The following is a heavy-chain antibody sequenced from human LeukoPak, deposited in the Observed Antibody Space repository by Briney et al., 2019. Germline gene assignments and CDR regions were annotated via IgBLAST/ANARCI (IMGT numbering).Heavy chain of an antibody. CDR1: GGSISSGSYY. CDR2: IYYSGST. Sequence: SETLSLTCTVSGGSISSGSYYWGWIRQPPGKGLEWIGSIYYSGSTYYNPSLKSRVTISVDTSKNQFSLKLSSVTAADTAVYYCARYDYRDSSFDYWGQGTLVTVSS. J-gene: IGHJ4*02. D-gene: IGHD4-17*01. V-gene: IGHV4-39*07. CDR3: ARYDYRDSSFDY.